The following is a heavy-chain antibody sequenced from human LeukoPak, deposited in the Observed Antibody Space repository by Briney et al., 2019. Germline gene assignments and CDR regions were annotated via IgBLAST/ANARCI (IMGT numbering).Heavy chain of an antibody. V-gene: IGHV3-33*01. CDR1: GFTLSDFG. J-gene: IGHJ4*02. CDR2: IWYDGSNK. Sequence: GGSLRLSCVASGFTLSDFGVHWVRQAPGKGLDWVALIWYDGSNKYYADPVKGRFTISRDISKNTIHLQMNSLRPDDTAVYYCARGTFVRGANPWYFDYWGQGMLVTVSS. D-gene: IGHD3-10*01. CDR3: ARGTFVRGANPWYFDY.